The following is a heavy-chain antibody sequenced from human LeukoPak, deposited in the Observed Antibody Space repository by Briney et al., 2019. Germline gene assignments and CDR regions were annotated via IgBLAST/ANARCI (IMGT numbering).Heavy chain of an antibody. Sequence: GGSLRLSCAASGFTVSSNYMSWVRQAPGKGLEWVSVIYSGGSTYYADSVKGRFTISRDNSKNTLYLQMNSLRAEGTAVYYCARGGYDSSGYYYEGYWGQGTLVTVSS. CDR3: ARGGYDSSGYYYEGY. D-gene: IGHD3-22*01. J-gene: IGHJ4*02. CDR2: IYSGGST. CDR1: GFTVSSNY. V-gene: IGHV3-53*01.